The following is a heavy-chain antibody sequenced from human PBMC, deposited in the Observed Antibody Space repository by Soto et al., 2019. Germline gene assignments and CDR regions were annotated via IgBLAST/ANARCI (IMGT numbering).Heavy chain of an antibody. Sequence: ASVKVSCKVSGYTLTELSMHWVRQAPGKGLEWMGGFDPEDGETIYAQKFQGRVTMTEDTSTDTAYMELSSLRSEDTAVYYCATVSSIAPLDRGAFDIWGQGTMVTVSS. V-gene: IGHV1-24*01. CDR2: FDPEDGET. D-gene: IGHD6-6*01. J-gene: IGHJ3*02. CDR3: ATVSSIAPLDRGAFDI. CDR1: GYTLTELS.